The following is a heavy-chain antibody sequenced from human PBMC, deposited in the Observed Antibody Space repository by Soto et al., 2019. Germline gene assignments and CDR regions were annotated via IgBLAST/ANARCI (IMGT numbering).Heavy chain of an antibody. CDR1: GFTFNSYA. CDR2: ISSYGADT. CDR3: VKEGYMRSDWYGQFDY. Sequence: GGSLRLSCSASGFTFNSYAMHWVRQAPGKGLEFVSSISSYGADTYYADSVKGRFAISRDNSKNTLYLQMSSLRAEDTALYYCVKEGYMRSDWYGQFDYWGQGALVTVSS. D-gene: IGHD6-19*01. J-gene: IGHJ4*02. V-gene: IGHV3-64D*06.